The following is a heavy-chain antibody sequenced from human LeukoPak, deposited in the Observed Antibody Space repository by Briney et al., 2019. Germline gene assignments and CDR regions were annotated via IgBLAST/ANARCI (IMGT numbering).Heavy chain of an antibody. J-gene: IGHJ3*02. CDR1: GGSISSYY. V-gene: IGHV4-59*01. CDR2: IYYSGST. D-gene: IGHD6-19*01. CDR3: ARGGSGWFYGAFDI. Sequence: PSETLSLTCTVSGGSISSYYWSWIRQPPGKGLEWIGYIYYSGSTNYNPSLKSRVTISVDTSKNQFSLKLSSVTAADTAVYYCARGGSGWFYGAFDIWGQGTMVTVSS.